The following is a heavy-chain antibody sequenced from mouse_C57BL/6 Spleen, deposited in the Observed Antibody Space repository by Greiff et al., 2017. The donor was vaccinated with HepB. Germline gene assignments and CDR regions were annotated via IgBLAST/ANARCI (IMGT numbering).Heavy chain of an antibody. CDR1: GFTFSDYG. Sequence: EVKLMESGGGLVKPGGSLKLSCAASGFTFSDYGMHWVRQAPEKGLEWVAYISSGSSTIYYADTVKGRFTISRDNAKNTLFLQMTSLRSEDTAMYYCATMVTTGGYAMDYWGQGTSVTVSS. CDR3: ATMVTTGGYAMDY. V-gene: IGHV5-17*01. D-gene: IGHD2-2*01. J-gene: IGHJ4*01. CDR2: ISSGSSTI.